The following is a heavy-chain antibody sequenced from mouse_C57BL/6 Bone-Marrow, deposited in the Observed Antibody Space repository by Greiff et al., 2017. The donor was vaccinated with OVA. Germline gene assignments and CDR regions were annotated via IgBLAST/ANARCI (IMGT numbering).Heavy chain of an antibody. CDR3: ARGTKFAY. J-gene: IGHJ3*01. D-gene: IGHD3-3*01. CDR2: ISDGGSYT. Sequence: DVMLVESGGGLVKPGGSLKLSCAASGFTFSSYAMSWVRQTPEKRLEWVATISDGGSYTYYPDNVKGRFTISRDNAKNNLYLQMSHLKSEDTAMYYCARGTKFAYWGQGTLVTVSA. CDR1: GFTFSSYA. V-gene: IGHV5-4*03.